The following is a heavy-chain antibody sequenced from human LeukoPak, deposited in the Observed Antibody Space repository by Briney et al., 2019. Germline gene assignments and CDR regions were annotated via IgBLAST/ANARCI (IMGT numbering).Heavy chain of an antibody. V-gene: IGHV3-30*18. Sequence: GRSLRLSCAASGFTFSSYGMHWVRQAPGKGLEWVAVISNDGSITKYGDSVKGRFTISRDNSKNTLYVQINSLRTDDAAVYYCAKSKSPYPMDYIFDFWGQGTLVTVSS. CDR3: AKSKSPYPMDYIFDF. D-gene: IGHD4-11*01. CDR1: GFTFSSYG. CDR2: ISNDGSIT. J-gene: IGHJ4*02.